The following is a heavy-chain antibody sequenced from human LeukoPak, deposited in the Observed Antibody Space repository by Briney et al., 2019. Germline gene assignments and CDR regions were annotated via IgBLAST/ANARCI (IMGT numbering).Heavy chain of an antibody. D-gene: IGHD2-15*01. Sequence: SETLSLTCTVSGVSISSSSYYWGWIRQPPGRGLEWIGSIYYSGSTYYNPSLKSRVTISVDTSKNQYSLKLSSVTAADTAVYYCARGGCSGGSCYSEYYFDYWGQGTLVTVSS. CDR3: ARGGCSGGSCYSEYYFDY. CDR2: IYYSGST. J-gene: IGHJ4*02. CDR1: GVSISSSSYY. V-gene: IGHV4-39*07.